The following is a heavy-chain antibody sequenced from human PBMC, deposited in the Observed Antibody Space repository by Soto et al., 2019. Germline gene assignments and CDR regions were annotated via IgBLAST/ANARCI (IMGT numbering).Heavy chain of an antibody. V-gene: IGHV1-69*06. D-gene: IGHD6-25*01. CDR2: IIPVLGPA. Sequence: QVQLVQSGAEVRKPGSSVKVSCKASGVTYNTFAVSWVRQAPGQGLEWMGGIIPVLGPAFYAQKFQGRVTMTADKSTRTAYLELSSLGSEDTAGYYCVRAAKRYFDYWGQGTLVTVSS. CDR3: VRAAKRYFDY. CDR1: GVTYNTFA. J-gene: IGHJ4*02.